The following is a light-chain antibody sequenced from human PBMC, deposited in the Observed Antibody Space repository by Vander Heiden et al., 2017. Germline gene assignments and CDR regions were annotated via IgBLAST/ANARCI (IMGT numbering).Light chain of an antibody. V-gene: IGLV4-69*01. CDR1: SGHPPYV. J-gene: IGLJ2*01. CDR2: LYSDGSQ. Sequence: LQLTRSPSASASLALSVTLPCTLSSGHPPYVIAWHQHQPDKAPRYLMTLYSDGSQTKGDGIPDRFSGSSSAADRYLAISNLQSEDEADYYCQTWGIGSQVFGGGTKLTVL. CDR3: QTWGIGSQV.